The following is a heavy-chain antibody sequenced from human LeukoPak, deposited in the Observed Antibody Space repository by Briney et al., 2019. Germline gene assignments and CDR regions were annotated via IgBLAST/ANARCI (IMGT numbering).Heavy chain of an antibody. D-gene: IGHD1-26*01. CDR1: GGSISSYY. J-gene: IGHJ4*02. Sequence: SETLSLTCTVYGGSISSYYWSWIRQPPGKGLEWIGYIYYSGSTNYNPSLKSRVTISIDTSKKQFSLKLSSVTAADTAVYYCARWEVGATGVDYWGQGTLVTVSS. CDR3: ARWEVGATGVDY. V-gene: IGHV4-59*01. CDR2: IYYSGST.